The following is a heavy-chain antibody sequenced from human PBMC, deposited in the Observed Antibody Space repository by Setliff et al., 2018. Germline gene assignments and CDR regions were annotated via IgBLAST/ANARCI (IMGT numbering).Heavy chain of an antibody. Sequence: NPSETLSLTCTVSGDSITSGSVYWSWIRQPAGKGLEWIGRIFPTGTTNYNPDLKSRVTMSVDTSKKRFSLMLRSVTAADTAIYYCARYNSSAACFDLWGPGTLVTVSS. J-gene: IGHJ5*02. CDR2: IFPTGTT. D-gene: IGHD1-20*01. V-gene: IGHV4-61*02. CDR1: GDSITSGSVY. CDR3: ARYNSSAACFDL.